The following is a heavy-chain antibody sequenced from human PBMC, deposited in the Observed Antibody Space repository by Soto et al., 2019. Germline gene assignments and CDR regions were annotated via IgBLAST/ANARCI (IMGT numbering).Heavy chain of an antibody. CDR3: AREGILGLFDAYDL. Sequence: ASVKVSCKASVFTSSGISWVRQAPGQRLEWMGWIGTHNGNRIYAQKFQGRVIMSMDTSTTTVYMELRSLRPDDTAVYLCAREGILGLFDAYDLWGQGTMVTVSS. CDR2: IGTHNGNR. V-gene: IGHV1-18*04. J-gene: IGHJ3*01. CDR1: VFTSSG. D-gene: IGHD3-3*01.